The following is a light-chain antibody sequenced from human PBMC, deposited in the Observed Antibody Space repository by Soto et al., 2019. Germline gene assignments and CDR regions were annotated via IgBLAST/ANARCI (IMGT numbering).Light chain of an antibody. CDR1: SIDVGAYNY. Sequence: QSALTQFASVSGSPGQSITISCTGTSIDVGAYNYVSWYQQHPDKAPKLLIYEVGNRPSGVSFRFSGSKSGNTASLTISGLQAEDEADYYCSSFTSRFTFNYIFGTGTKVTVL. V-gene: IGLV2-14*01. CDR2: EVG. J-gene: IGLJ1*01. CDR3: SSFTSRFTFNYI.